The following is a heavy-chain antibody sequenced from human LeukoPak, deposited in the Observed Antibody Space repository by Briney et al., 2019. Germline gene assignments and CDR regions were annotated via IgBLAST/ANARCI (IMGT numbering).Heavy chain of an antibody. D-gene: IGHD1-26*01. CDR3: AKPGPATTNSYGMDV. CDR1: GFTFSSYS. J-gene: IGHJ6*02. CDR2: ISSSSSTI. V-gene: IGHV3-21*01. Sequence: GSLRLSCAASGFTFSSYSMNWVRQAPGKGLEWVSSISSSSSTIFYADSLKGRFTISGDNAKNSLYLQMNSLRAEDTAVYYCAKPGPATTNSYGMDVWGQGTTVTVSS.